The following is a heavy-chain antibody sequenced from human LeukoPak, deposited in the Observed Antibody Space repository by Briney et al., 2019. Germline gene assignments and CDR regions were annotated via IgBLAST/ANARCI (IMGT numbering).Heavy chain of an antibody. CDR1: GFTFSDYY. D-gene: IGHD3-22*01. Sequence: GGSLRLSCAASGFTFSDYYMNWIRQAPGKGLEWVSYVSRSGSAIYYADSVKGRFTISRDNAKNSLYLQMNSLRAEDTAVYYCASHYYDSSGYADYWGQGTLVTVSS. V-gene: IGHV3-11*04. CDR2: VSRSGSAI. J-gene: IGHJ4*02. CDR3: ASHYYDSSGYADY.